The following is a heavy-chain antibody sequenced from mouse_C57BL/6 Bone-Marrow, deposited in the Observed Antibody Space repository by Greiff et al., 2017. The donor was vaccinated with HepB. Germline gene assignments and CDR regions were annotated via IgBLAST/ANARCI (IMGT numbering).Heavy chain of an antibody. CDR1: GYTFTSYW. J-gene: IGHJ2*01. CDR2: IYPGSGST. D-gene: IGHD2-4*01. CDR3: ARDLMITNYFDH. Sequence: QVQLQQPGAELVKPGASVKMSCKASGYTFTSYWITWVKQRPGQGLEWIGDIYPGSGSTNYNEKFKSKATLTVDTSSSTAYMQLSSLTSEDSAVYYWARDLMITNYFDHWGQGTPLTVSS. V-gene: IGHV1-55*01.